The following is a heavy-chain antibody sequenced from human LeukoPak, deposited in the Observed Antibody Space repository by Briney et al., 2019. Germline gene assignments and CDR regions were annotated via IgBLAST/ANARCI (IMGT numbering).Heavy chain of an antibody. CDR2: MNPNSGNT. CDR3: ARGSKYYDFWSGYYRASNWFDP. J-gene: IGHJ5*02. CDR1: GCTFTSYD. D-gene: IGHD3-3*01. Sequence: ASVKVSCKASGCTFTSYDINWVRQATGQGLEWMGWMNPNSGNTGYAQKFQGRVTMTRNTSISTAYMELSSLRSEDTAVYYCARGSKYYDFWSGYYRASNWFDPWGQGTLVTVSS. V-gene: IGHV1-8*01.